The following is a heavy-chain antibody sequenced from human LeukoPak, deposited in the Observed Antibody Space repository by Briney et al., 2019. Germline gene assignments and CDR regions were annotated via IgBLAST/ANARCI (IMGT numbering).Heavy chain of an antibody. D-gene: IGHD1-26*01. V-gene: IGHV3-21*01. J-gene: IGHJ3*02. CDR2: ISSSSSYI. CDR1: GFTFSSYS. CDR3: ARLYGLLRDAFDI. Sequence: GGSLRLSCAASGFTFSSYSMNWVRQAPGKGLEWVSSISSSSSYIYYADSVKGRFTISRDNAKNSLYLQMNSLRAEDTAVYYCARLYGLLRDAFDIWGQGTMVTVSS.